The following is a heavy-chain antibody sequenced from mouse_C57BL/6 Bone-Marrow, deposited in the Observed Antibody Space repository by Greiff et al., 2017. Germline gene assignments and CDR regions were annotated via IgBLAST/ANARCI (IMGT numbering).Heavy chain of an antibody. Sequence: EVQLQQSGAELVRPGASVKLSCTASGFNIKDDYMHWVKQRPEQGLAWIGWIDPENGDTEYASTFPGTATITADPSSDTAYLQLSSLTSKDTAVYYCTTQEVTTNFDYWGQGTTLTVSS. CDR1: GFNIKDDY. D-gene: IGHD2-2*01. J-gene: IGHJ2*01. CDR3: TTQEVTTNFDY. V-gene: IGHV14-4*01. CDR2: IDPENGDT.